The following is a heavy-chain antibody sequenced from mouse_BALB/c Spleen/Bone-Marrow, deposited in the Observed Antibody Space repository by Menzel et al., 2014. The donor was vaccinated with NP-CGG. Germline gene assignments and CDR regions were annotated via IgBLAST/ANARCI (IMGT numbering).Heavy chain of an antibody. CDR1: GFTFSNYG. Sequence: EVNVVESGGGLVKSGRSLKLSCAASGFTFSNYGMSWVRQTPEKRLEWVATISGGGSYTFYSDSVKGRFTISRDNAKNNLYLQLSILRSEDTALYYCARHAFYDQTEVSFVYWGQGTLVTVSA. V-gene: IGHV5-9-2*01. D-gene: IGHD2-3*01. J-gene: IGHJ3*01. CDR2: ISGGGSYT. CDR3: ARHAFYDQTEVSFVY.